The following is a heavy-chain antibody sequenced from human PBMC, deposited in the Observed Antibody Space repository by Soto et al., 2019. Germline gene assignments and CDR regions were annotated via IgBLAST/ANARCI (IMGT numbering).Heavy chain of an antibody. D-gene: IGHD3-3*01. CDR1: GFTFSSYA. J-gene: IGHJ3*01. V-gene: IGHV3-30-3*01. Sequence: QVPLVESGGGVVQPGRSLRLSCAACGFTFSSYALHWVRQAPGQGLELVAVISYDASNKYYADSVKGRFTISRDNSTNRLPLQMNSLRSEDTAVYYCAGQYYDLWSGFEAFDLWGQGTMVTVSS. CDR2: ISYDASNK. CDR3: AGQYYDLWSGFEAFDL.